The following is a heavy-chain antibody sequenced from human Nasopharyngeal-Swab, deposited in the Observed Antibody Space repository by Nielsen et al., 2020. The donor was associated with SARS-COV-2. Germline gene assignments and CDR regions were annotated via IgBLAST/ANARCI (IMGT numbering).Heavy chain of an antibody. CDR3: ARVQVDDDFWTGYHFGC. CDR2: FLNPRNT. V-gene: IGHV4-59*01. Sequence: SETLSLTCPVSGSPTNTYYWFLIRQPPAPTLYPLVSFLNPRNTEYSPSLKRRATISVDTSNNQFSLKLSSVTAADTAGYFCARVQVDDDFWTGYHFGCWGQGTLVTVSS. CDR1: GSPTNTYY. J-gene: IGHJ4*02. D-gene: IGHD3/OR15-3a*01.